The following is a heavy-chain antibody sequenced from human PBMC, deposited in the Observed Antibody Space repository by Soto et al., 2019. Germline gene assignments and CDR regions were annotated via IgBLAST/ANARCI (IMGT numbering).Heavy chain of an antibody. CDR1: GGSISSSSYY. J-gene: IGHJ3*02. CDR3: AALSRGEKAWYAFDI. Sequence: PSETLSLTCTVSGGSISSSSYYWGWIRQPPGKGLEWIGSIYYSGSTYYNPSLKSRVTISVDTSKNQFSLKLSSVTAADTAVYYCAALSRGEKAWYAFDIWGQGTMVTVS. CDR2: IYYSGST. D-gene: IGHD3-10*01. V-gene: IGHV4-39*01.